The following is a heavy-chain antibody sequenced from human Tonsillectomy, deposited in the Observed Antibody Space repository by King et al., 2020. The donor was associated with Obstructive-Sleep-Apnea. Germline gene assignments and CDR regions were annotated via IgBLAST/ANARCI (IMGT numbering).Heavy chain of an antibody. V-gene: IGHV4-39*07. J-gene: IGHJ6*02. Sequence: QLQESGPGLVKPSETLSLTCTVSGGSISSSSYYWGWIRQPPGKGLEWIGSIYYSGSTYHTPSLKSRVTISVDTSKNQFSLRLSSVTAADTAVYYCATIAARPYGLDVWGQGTTVTVSS. D-gene: IGHD6-6*01. CDR3: ATIAARPYGLDV. CDR2: IYYSGST. CDR1: GGSISSSSYY.